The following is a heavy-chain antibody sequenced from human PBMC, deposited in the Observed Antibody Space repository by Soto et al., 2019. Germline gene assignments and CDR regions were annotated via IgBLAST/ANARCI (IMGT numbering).Heavy chain of an antibody. CDR3: ARFYYDRSGYYSFLAY. D-gene: IGHD3-22*01. CDR2: INPSGGST. Sequence: ASVKVSCKASGYTFTSYYMHWVRQAPGQGLEWMGIINPSGGSTSYAQKFQGRVTMTRDTSTSTVYMELSSLRSEDTAVYYCARFYYDRSGYYSFLAYGGRGTLVTVSS. CDR1: GYTFTSYY. J-gene: IGHJ4*02. V-gene: IGHV1-46*01.